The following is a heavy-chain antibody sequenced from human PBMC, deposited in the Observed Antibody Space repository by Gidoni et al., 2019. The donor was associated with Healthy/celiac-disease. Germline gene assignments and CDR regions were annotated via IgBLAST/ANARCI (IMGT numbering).Heavy chain of an antibody. D-gene: IGHD3-22*01. CDR1: GFTSSSYG. CDR3: ARERDSSGSSFDY. J-gene: IGHJ4*02. V-gene: IGHV3-33*01. CDR2: IWYDGSNN. Sequence: QVQLVESGGGVYQTSRTIRLSCAASGFTSSSYGMHWFRQAPGKGLEWVAVIWYDGSNNYYADAVKGRFTISRDNAKKTLYLQMNSLRAEDTAVYYWARERDSSGSSFDYWGQGTLVTVSS.